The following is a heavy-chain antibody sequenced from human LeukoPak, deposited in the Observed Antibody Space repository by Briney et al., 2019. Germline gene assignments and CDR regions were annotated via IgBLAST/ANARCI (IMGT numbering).Heavy chain of an antibody. CDR1: GGSFSGYY. V-gene: IGHV4-34*01. D-gene: IGHD6-19*01. CDR2: INHSGST. CDR3: APVRSGWYIDY. Sequence: SETLSLTCAVYGGSFSGYYWSWIRQPPGKGLEWIGEINHSGSTNYNPSLKSRVTISVDTSKNQFSLKLSSVTAADTAVYYCAPVRSGWYIDYWGQGILSPSPQ. J-gene: IGHJ4*02.